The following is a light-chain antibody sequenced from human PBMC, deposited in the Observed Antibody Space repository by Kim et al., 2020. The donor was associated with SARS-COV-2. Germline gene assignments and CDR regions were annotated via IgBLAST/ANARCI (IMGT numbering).Light chain of an antibody. J-gene: IGLJ2*01. Sequence: ALRQTVMITCQAASLRSYFATWYQQNPGQAPKVVIYGKDTRPSGFPDRFSGSSSVNTAYLTITGTQAGDEADYYCNSRDSNDYVVFGGGTQLTVL. V-gene: IGLV3-19*01. CDR2: GKD. CDR3: NSRDSNDYVV. CDR1: SLRSYF.